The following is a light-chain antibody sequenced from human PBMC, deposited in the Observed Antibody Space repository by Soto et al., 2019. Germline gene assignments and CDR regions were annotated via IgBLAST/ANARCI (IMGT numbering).Light chain of an antibody. CDR2: GAS. V-gene: IGKV3-15*01. Sequence: DIVMSQCPATLSVSPGEGATLFCRASQSVNSNVAWYRQKPGQAPRLLIYGASTRATGIPARFSGSGSGTEFTLTISSLQSEDFAISYCQQYHNWPPYTFGQGTTLEIK. CDR1: QSVNSN. J-gene: IGKJ2*01. CDR3: QQYHNWPPYT.